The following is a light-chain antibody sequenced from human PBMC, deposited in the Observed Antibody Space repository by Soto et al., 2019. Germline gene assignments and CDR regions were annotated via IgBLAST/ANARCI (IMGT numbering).Light chain of an antibody. J-gene: IGLJ1*01. Sequence: QSVLTQPPSASGTPGRRVTISCSGSSSKIGSNTVNCYQQLPGTAPKLLIYSNNQRPSGVPDRFSGSKSGTSASLAISGLQSEDEADYYCAAWDDSLTGYVLGTAT. CDR2: SNN. CDR1: SSKIGSNT. V-gene: IGLV1-44*01. CDR3: AAWDDSLTGYV.